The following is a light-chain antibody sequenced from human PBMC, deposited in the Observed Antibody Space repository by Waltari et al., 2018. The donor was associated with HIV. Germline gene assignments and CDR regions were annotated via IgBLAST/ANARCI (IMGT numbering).Light chain of an antibody. Sequence: DIVMTQSPVSLFVTPGEPASISCTSSQSLLRSNGYIYLDWYLQKPGQSPQLLIYLGSNRASGVPDRFSGSGSGTDFTLKISRVEAEDVGVYYCMQALQTPLFTFGPGTKVDI. V-gene: IGKV2-28*01. CDR2: LGS. CDR1: QSLLRSNGYIY. CDR3: MQALQTPLFT. J-gene: IGKJ3*01.